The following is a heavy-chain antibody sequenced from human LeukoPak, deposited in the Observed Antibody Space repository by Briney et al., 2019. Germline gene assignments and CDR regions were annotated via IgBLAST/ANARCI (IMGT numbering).Heavy chain of an antibody. V-gene: IGHV3-66*01. CDR1: GFTVSSNY. CDR2: IYSGGST. Sequence: PGGSLRLSCAAPGFTVSSNYMSWVRQAPGKGLEWVSVIYSGGSTYYADSVKGRFTISGDNSKNTLYLQMNSLRAEETAVYYCARGITAAMLHFQHWGQGTLVTVSS. CDR3: ARGITAAMLHFQH. J-gene: IGHJ1*01. D-gene: IGHD2-2*01.